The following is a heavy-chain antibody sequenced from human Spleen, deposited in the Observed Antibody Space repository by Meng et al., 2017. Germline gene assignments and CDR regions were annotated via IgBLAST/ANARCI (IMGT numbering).Heavy chain of an antibody. CDR3: SGHVDY. Sequence: VQLVESGGGFVKPGGSLRLSCAASGFNFSNAWMTWVRQAPGKGLEWVGRMKSNVDGETFDYAAAVKGRFFISRDDSENTFYLQMNSLKTEDTAVYYCSGHVDYWGHGTLVTVFS. V-gene: IGHV3-15*01. J-gene: IGHJ4*01. CDR1: GFNFSNAW. CDR2: MKSNVDGETF.